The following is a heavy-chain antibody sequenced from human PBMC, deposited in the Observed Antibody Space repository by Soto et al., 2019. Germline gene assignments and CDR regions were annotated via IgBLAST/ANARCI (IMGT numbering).Heavy chain of an antibody. CDR1: GGSFSGYY. CDR2: INHSGSI. Sequence: QVQLQQWGAGLLKPSETLSLTCAVYGGSFSGYYWSWIRQPPGKGLEWIGEINHSGSINYNPSLKSRVTISVDTSKNQFSLKLSSVTAAATAVYYCARGAESSEAVAATPAYFDYWGQGTLVTVSS. CDR3: ARGAESSEAVAATPAYFDY. V-gene: IGHV4-34*01. D-gene: IGHD2-15*01. J-gene: IGHJ4*02.